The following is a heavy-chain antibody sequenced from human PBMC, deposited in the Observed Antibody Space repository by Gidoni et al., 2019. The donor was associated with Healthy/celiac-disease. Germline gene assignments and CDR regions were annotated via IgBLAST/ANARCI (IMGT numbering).Heavy chain of an antibody. V-gene: IGHV1-46*01. CDR1: GYTFTSYY. D-gene: IGHD4-17*01. J-gene: IGHJ5*02. Sequence: QVQLVQSGAEVKKPGASVKVSCKASGYTFTSYYMHWVRQAPGQGLEWMGIINPSGGSTSYAQKFQGRVTMTRDTSTSTVYMELSSLRSEDTAVYYCARDERAYGDYVLGWFDPWGQGTLVTVSS. CDR2: INPSGGST. CDR3: ARDERAYGDYVLGWFDP.